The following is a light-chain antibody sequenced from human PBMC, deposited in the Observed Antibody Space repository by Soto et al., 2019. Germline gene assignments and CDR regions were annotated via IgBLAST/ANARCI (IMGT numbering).Light chain of an antibody. J-gene: IGKJ1*01. CDR1: QSLIHSDGSTY. CDR3: LQGTHWPWT. Sequence: DVVMTQSPLSLPVTLGQPASISCTSSQSLIHSDGSTYLSWFQQSPGHSPRRLIYEVSDRDSGVPHTFRRSGSGSAFTLKISRVEAADVAVYYCLQGTHWPWTFGQGTEV. V-gene: IGKV2-30*02. CDR2: EVS.